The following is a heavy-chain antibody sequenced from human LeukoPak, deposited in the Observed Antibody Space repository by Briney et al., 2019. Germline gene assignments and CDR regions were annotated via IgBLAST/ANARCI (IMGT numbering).Heavy chain of an antibody. CDR3: AKDLGPVALNGGDY. Sequence: GGSLRLSCAASAFTFSSYSMNWVRQAPGKGLEWVSSISSSNSYIYYADSVKGRFTISRDNAKNSLYLQMNSLRAEDTAVYYCAKDLGPVALNGGDYWGQGTLVTVSS. J-gene: IGHJ4*02. CDR2: ISSSNSYI. V-gene: IGHV3-21*01. CDR1: AFTFSSYS. D-gene: IGHD6-19*01.